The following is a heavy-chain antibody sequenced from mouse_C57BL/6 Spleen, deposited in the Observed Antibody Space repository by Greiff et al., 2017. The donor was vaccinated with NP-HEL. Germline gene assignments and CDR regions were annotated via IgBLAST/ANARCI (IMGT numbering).Heavy chain of an antibody. D-gene: IGHD3-2*02. CDR2: IYPGSGST. CDR1: GYTFTSYW. Sequence: QVQLKHPGAELVKPGASVKMSCKASGYTFTSYWITWVKQRPGQGLEWIGDIYPGSGSTNYNEKFKSKATLTVDTSSSTAYMQLSSLTSEDSAVYYCARGGAQAHGDYWGQGTSVTVSS. V-gene: IGHV1-55*01. J-gene: IGHJ4*01. CDR3: ARGGAQAHGDY.